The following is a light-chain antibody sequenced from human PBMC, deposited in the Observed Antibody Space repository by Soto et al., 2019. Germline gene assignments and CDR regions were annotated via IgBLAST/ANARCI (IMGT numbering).Light chain of an antibody. CDR2: GAS. CDR1: QSFSSSY. J-gene: IGKJ3*01. CDR3: QHYGSALFT. V-gene: IGKV3-20*01. Sequence: MVLTQSPGTLSLSPGERATLSCRASQSFSSSYLAWYQQKPGQAPRLLIYGASSSATGIPDRFSGSGSGTDFTLTISSLEPEDFAVYYCQHYGSALFTFGPGTKVDVK.